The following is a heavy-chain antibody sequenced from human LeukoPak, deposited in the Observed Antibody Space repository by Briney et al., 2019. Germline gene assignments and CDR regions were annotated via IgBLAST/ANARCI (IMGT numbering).Heavy chain of an antibody. Sequence: PGGSLRLSCAASGFTFSSYAMSWVRQAPGKGLEWVSGISGSGGSTYYADSVKGRFTISRDNSKNTLYLQMNSLRAEDTAVYYCALPSITSTRWAFDYWGPGTLVTVSS. CDR2: ISGSGGST. J-gene: IGHJ4*02. V-gene: IGHV3-23*01. D-gene: IGHD2-2*01. CDR1: GFTFSSYA. CDR3: ALPSITSTRWAFDY.